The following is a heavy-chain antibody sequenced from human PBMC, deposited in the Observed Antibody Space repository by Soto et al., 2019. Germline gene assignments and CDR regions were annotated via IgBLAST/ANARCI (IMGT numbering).Heavy chain of an antibody. CDR1: GGSTSSGGYS. Sequence: QLQLQESGSGLAKPSQTLSLTCAVSGGSTSSGGYSWSWIRQPPGKGLEWIAYIYHSGSTYYNPSLKSRVTISVDRSKNQFSLKLSSVTAADPAVYYCARVPDYWGQGTQVTVSS. CDR3: ARVPDY. CDR2: IYHSGST. J-gene: IGHJ4*02. V-gene: IGHV4-30-2*01.